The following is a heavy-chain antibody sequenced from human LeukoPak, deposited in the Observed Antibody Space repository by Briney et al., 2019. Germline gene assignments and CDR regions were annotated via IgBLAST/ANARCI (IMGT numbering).Heavy chain of an antibody. J-gene: IGHJ4*02. V-gene: IGHV3-7*04. CDR3: AKDPVAGKFDS. D-gene: IGHD6-19*01. CDR2: IKPDGSDK. Sequence: GGSLRLSCVASGITFRSNWMHWVRQAPGKGLEWVANIKPDGSDKYYVDSVKGRFTVSRDNAKNSLYLQMNSLRAEDTAVYYCAKDPVAGKFDSWGQGTLVTVSS. CDR1: GITFRSNW.